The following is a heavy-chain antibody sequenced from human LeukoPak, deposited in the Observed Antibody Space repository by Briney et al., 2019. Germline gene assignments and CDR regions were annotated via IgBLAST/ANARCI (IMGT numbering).Heavy chain of an antibody. Sequence: SETLSLTCAVSGGSLSGYFWGWIRQPPGKGLKWIGEINHNGRTNYNASLKSRVTISADTSKNPLSLMLSSVTAADTAVYYCARVRAEVRGVIIDLDYGGRGTLVSVSS. CDR1: GGSLSGYF. CDR3: ARVRAEVRGVIIDLDY. D-gene: IGHD3-10*01. V-gene: IGHV4-34*01. J-gene: IGHJ4*02. CDR2: INHNGRT.